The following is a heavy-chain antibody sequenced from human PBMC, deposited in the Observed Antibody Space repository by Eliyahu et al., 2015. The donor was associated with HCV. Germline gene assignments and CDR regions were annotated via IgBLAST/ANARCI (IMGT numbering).Heavy chain of an antibody. D-gene: IGHD6-19*01. Sequence: QVQLQESGPGLVKPSETLSLTCTVXXGSXSSXXXSWIRQPPGKGLEWIGYIHYSGSTNYNPSLKSRVALSVDTSKNQFSLRLSSVTAADTAVYYCASGGGGIAVTGTGGWFDPWGQGTLVTVSS. J-gene: IGHJ5*02. CDR3: ASGGGGIAVTGTGGWFDP. V-gene: IGHV4-59*01. CDR2: IHYSGST. CDR1: XGSXSSXX.